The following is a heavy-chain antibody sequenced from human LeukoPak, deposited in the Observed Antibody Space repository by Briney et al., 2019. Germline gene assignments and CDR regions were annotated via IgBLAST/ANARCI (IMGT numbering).Heavy chain of an antibody. V-gene: IGHV3-23*01. CDR2: ISGSGAST. CDR3: AKDLLRWSFDY. D-gene: IGHD4-23*01. J-gene: IGHJ4*02. Sequence: GGSLRLSCAASGFTFSSYAMKWVRQAPGKGLEWVSTISGSGASTYYADSVKGRFTISRDNSQNTVYLQMNSLRAEDTAVYYCAKDLLRWSFDYWGQGTLVTVSS. CDR1: GFTFSSYA.